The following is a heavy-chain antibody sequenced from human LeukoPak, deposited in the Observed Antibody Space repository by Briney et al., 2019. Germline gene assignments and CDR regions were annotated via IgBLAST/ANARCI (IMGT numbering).Heavy chain of an antibody. D-gene: IGHD6-13*01. J-gene: IGHJ4*02. Sequence: SETLSLTCTVSGGSISSYYWSWIRQPAGKGLEWIGRIYSTGSTNYNPSLKSRVTMSVDTLKNQFSLRLRSVTAADTAVYYCARQIASAGTAGFDFWGQGALVTVSS. V-gene: IGHV4-4*07. CDR3: ARQIASAGTAGFDF. CDR2: IYSTGST. CDR1: GGSISSYY.